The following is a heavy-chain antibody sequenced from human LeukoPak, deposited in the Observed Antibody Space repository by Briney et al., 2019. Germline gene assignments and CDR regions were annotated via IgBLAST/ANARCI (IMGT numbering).Heavy chain of an antibody. CDR3: ARGGADLLRYSNLELPFDY. D-gene: IGHD3-9*01. J-gene: IGHJ4*02. CDR2: ISSSGSTI. V-gene: IGHV3-11*04. Sequence: GGSLRLSCAASGFTFSDYYMSWIRQAPGKGLEWVSYISSSGSTIYYADSVKGRFTISRDNSKNTLYLQMNSLRAEDTAVYYCARGGADLLRYSNLELPFDYWGQGTLVTVSS. CDR1: GFTFSDYY.